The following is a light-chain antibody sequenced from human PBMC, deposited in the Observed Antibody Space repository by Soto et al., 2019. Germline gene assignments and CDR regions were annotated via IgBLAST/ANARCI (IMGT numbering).Light chain of an antibody. CDR1: SCDVGGYNY. CDR3: SSYTSSNTLDVL. CDR2: DVS. Sequence: QSALTQPASVSGSLGQSITISYTGTSCDVGGYNYVSWYQQHPGKAPKLMIYDVSNRSSGVSNRFSGSKSGNTASLTISGLQAQNEADYYCSSYTSSNTLDVLFGGGTKLTVL. V-gene: IGLV2-14*03. J-gene: IGLJ2*01.